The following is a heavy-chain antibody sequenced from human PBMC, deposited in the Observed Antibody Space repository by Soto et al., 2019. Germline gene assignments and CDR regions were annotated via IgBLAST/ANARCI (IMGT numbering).Heavy chain of an antibody. CDR2: ISGSGDTT. Sequence: EVQLLESGGGLVQPGGSLRLSCAASGFTFSSYAMSWVRQAPGKGLEWVSGISGSGDTTYYADSVKGRFTISRDNSKHTLYLQMNSLRGEDTAVYYCAQDTYSSNWHFFDYWGQGTLVTVS. CDR1: GFTFSSYA. CDR3: AQDTYSSNWHFFDY. D-gene: IGHD6-13*01. J-gene: IGHJ4*02. V-gene: IGHV3-23*01.